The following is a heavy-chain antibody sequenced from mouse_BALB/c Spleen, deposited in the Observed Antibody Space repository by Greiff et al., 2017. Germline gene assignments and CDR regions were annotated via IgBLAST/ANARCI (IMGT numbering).Heavy chain of an antibody. CDR2: IDPSDSET. J-gene: IGHJ4*01. D-gene: IGHD2-2*01. CDR3: AREGGYGYDGNYYAMDY. V-gene: IGHV1S126*01. Sequence: QVQLQQSGPQLVRPGASVKISCKASGYSFTSYWMHWVKQRPGQGLEWIGMIDPSDSETRLNQKFKDKATLTVDKSSSTAYMQLSSPTSEDSAVYYCAREGGYGYDGNYYAMDYWGQGTSVTVSS. CDR1: GYSFTSYW.